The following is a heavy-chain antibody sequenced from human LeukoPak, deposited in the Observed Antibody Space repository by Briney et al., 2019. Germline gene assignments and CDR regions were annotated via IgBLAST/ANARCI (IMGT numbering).Heavy chain of an antibody. CDR3: ARLQYQEGVFDY. Sequence: PSETLSLTCTVSGGSISSSSYYWGWIRQPPGKGLEWIGSIYYSGSTYYNPSLKSRVTISVDTSKNQFSLKLSSVTATDTAVYFCARLQYQEGVFDYWGQGILVTVSS. V-gene: IGHV4-39*01. D-gene: IGHD3-10*01. J-gene: IGHJ4*02. CDR1: GGSISSSSYY. CDR2: IYYSGST.